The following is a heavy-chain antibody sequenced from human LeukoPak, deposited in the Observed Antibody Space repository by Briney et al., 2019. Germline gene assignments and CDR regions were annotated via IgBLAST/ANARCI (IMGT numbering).Heavy chain of an antibody. J-gene: IGHJ3*02. Sequence: PGGSLRLSCAASGFTVSSNYMSWVRQAPGKGLEWVSVIYSGGSTYYADSVKGRFTISRDNSKNTLYLQMNSLRAEDTAVYYCAKGPYYYDSSAYHYGVFDIWGQGTMVTVSS. CDR1: GFTVSSNY. D-gene: IGHD3-22*01. CDR3: AKGPYYYDSSAYHYGVFDI. V-gene: IGHV3-53*01. CDR2: IYSGGST.